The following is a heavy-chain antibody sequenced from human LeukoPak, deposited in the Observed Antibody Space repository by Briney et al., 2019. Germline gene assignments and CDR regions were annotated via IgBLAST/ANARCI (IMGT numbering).Heavy chain of an antibody. CDR1: GFTFSSYW. CDR2: VNSDGTGT. CDR3: IRTLIVATSPYMDV. Sequence: GGSLRLSCAASGFTFSSYWRHWVRQAPGKGLVWVSRVNSDGTGTTYADSVEGRFTISRDNAKNTVYLQMNSLRAEETAIYYCIRTLIVATSPYMDVWGKGTTVTVSS. V-gene: IGHV3-74*01. D-gene: IGHD5-12*01. J-gene: IGHJ6*03.